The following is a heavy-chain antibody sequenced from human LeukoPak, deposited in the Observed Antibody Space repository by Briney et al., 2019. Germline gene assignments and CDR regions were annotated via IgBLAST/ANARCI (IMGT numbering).Heavy chain of an antibody. V-gene: IGHV4-39*07. Sequence: SETLSLTCTVSGGSISSSSYYWGWIRQPPGKGLEWIGSIYYSGSTYYNPSLKSRVTISVDTSKNQFSLKLSSVTAADTAVYHCARTRGYSGYDYFDYWGQGTLVTVSS. CDR1: GGSISSSSYY. CDR3: ARTRGYSGYDYFDY. J-gene: IGHJ4*02. CDR2: IYYSGST. D-gene: IGHD5-12*01.